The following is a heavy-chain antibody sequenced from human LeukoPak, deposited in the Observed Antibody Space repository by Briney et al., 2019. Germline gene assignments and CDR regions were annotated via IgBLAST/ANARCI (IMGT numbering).Heavy chain of an antibody. Sequence: SETLSLTCTVSGYSISSGHYWAWIRQPPGKGLEWIGSIYHNGSTYYNPSLKSRVTISIDMSKNQFSLKLNSVTAADTAVYYCARENYDYVWGSYRPFDYWGQGTLVTVSS. CDR3: ARENYDYVWGSYRPFDY. CDR1: GYSISSGHY. V-gene: IGHV4-38-2*02. CDR2: IYHNGST. J-gene: IGHJ4*02. D-gene: IGHD3-16*02.